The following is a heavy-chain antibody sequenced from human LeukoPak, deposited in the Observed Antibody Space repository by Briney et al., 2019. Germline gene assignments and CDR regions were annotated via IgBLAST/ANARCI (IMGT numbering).Heavy chain of an antibody. Sequence: SETLSLTCTVSGASISSNSYCWGWVRQPPGKGLEWIGGICYSGTTYYNPSLKSRVTISVDTSKNQFSLKLSSVTAADTAVYYCARTADYGDFYDYWGQGTLVTVSS. CDR2: ICYSGTT. V-gene: IGHV4-39*07. D-gene: IGHD4-17*01. J-gene: IGHJ4*02. CDR1: GASISSNSYC. CDR3: ARTADYGDFYDY.